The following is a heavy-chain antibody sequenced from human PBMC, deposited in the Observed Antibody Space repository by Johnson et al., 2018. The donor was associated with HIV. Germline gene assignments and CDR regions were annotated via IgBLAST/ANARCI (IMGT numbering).Heavy chain of an antibody. CDR2: ISYDGSNK. J-gene: IGHJ3*02. D-gene: IGHD5-18*01. CDR1: GFTFSNYG. CDR3: ARDLDTAMVTCAFDI. Sequence: QVQLVESGGGVVQPGRSLRLSCVVSGFTFSNYGMHWVRQAPGKGLEWVAVISYDGSNKYYGDSVKGRFTMSRDNFKNTLYLQMNSLRGEDTAVYYCARDLDTAMVTCAFDIWGQGTMVTVSS. V-gene: IGHV3-30*03.